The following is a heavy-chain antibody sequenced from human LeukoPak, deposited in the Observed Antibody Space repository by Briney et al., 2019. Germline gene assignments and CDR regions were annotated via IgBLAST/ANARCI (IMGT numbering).Heavy chain of an antibody. V-gene: IGHV3-7*01. CDR2: IKQDGSQK. CDR3: ARLVMASTFFDS. J-gene: IGHJ4*02. Sequence: GGSLRLSCAASGFAFSNYWMNWVRQAPGKGLEWVANIKQDGSQKYYVDSVKGRFTISRDNAKNSLYLQMNSLRAEDTAIYYCARLVMASTFFDSWGQGTLVTVSS. CDR1: GFAFSNYW. D-gene: IGHD3-9*01.